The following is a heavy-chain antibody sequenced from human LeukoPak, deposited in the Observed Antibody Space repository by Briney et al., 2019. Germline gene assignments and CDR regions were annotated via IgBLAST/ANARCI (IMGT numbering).Heavy chain of an antibody. CDR3: AKDLSGGGSPPLGAFDI. D-gene: IGHD1-26*01. Sequence: GGSLRLSCAASGFTFSSYAMSWVRQAPGKGLEWVSAISGSGGSTYYADSVKGRFTISRDNSKNTLYLQMNSLRAEDTAVYYCAKDLSGGGSPPLGAFDIWGQGAMVTVSS. CDR1: GFTFSSYA. CDR2: ISGSGGST. J-gene: IGHJ3*02. V-gene: IGHV3-23*01.